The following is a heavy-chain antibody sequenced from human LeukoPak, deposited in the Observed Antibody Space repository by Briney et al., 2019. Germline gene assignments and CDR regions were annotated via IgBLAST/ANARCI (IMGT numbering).Heavy chain of an antibody. CDR2: IYTSGST. CDR1: SDSIASDY. J-gene: IGHJ3*02. V-gene: IGHV4-4*07. Sequence: SETLSLTCTVSSDSIASDYWSWIRQPAGKGLEWIGRIYTSGSTKYNPSLKSRVTMSVDTSKNQFSLKLSSVTAADTAVYYCAKESNTAPYDAFDIWGQGTMVTVSS. CDR3: AKESNTAPYDAFDI. D-gene: IGHD5-18*01.